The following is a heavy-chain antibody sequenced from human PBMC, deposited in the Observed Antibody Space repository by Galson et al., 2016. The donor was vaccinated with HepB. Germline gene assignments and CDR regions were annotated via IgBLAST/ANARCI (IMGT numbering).Heavy chain of an antibody. D-gene: IGHD6-19*01. CDR1: GFSFSNFG. J-gene: IGHJ4*02. V-gene: IGHV3-21*04. Sequence: SLRLSCAASGFSFSNFGMNWVRQAPGKGLEWVSSISSSSAHIFYTDSVKGRLTVSRDNAKNSLYLQLDSLRAEDTAVYYCAKDQDASGNFYFDYWGQGTLVTVSS. CDR2: ISSSSAHI. CDR3: AKDQDASGNFYFDY.